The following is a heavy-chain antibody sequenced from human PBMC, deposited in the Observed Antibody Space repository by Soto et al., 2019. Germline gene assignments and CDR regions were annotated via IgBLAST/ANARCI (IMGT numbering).Heavy chain of an antibody. D-gene: IGHD3-16*01. V-gene: IGHV4-4*07. Sequence: QVQLQESGPGLVKPSETLSLACPVSGASITNFYWSWIRQSARKGLEWIGRIYTRGSTDYNPSLKSRVTMSIDTSKNQLSLTLSSVTAADTAVYYCARGGAYYLDSWGQGILVTVSS. CDR3: ARGGAYYLDS. CDR2: IYTRGST. J-gene: IGHJ4*02. CDR1: GASITNFY.